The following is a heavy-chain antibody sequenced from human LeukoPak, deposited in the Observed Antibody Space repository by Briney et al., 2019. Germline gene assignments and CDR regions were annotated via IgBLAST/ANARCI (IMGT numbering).Heavy chain of an antibody. D-gene: IGHD3-9*01. V-gene: IGHV3-23*01. CDR2: IIGSGGST. J-gene: IGHJ6*02. Sequence: GGSLRLSCAAAGFTFSSDAVSWVRQAPGKGLEWVSAIIGSGGSTYYADSVKGRSTISRDNSKNTLYLQMNSLRAEDTAVYYCAKDILTGFYTPYYYYYGMDVWGQGTTVTVSS. CDR1: GFTFSSDA. CDR3: AKDILTGFYTPYYYYYGMDV.